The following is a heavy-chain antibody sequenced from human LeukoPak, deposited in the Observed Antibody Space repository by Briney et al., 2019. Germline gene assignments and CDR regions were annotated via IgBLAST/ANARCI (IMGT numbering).Heavy chain of an antibody. Sequence: SETLSLTCTVSGGPISSYYWSWIRQPPGKGLEWIGHIYYSGSTNYNPSLKSRVTISVDTSKNQFSLKLSSVTAADTAVYYCARAGDFWSGLLRANAFDIWGQGTMVTVSS. V-gene: IGHV4-59*01. J-gene: IGHJ3*02. CDR2: IYYSGST. CDR1: GGPISSYY. CDR3: ARAGDFWSGLLRANAFDI. D-gene: IGHD3-3*01.